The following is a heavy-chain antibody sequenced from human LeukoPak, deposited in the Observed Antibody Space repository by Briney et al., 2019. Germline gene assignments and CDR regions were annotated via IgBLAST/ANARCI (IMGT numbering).Heavy chain of an antibody. J-gene: IGHJ4*02. Sequence: GGSLRLSCAASGFTFSSYWMHWVRQAPGKGLVWVSRINSDGSSTSYADSVKGRFTISRDNAKNTLYLQMNSLRAEDTAVYYCARSPTYYDILTGYYPAYYFDYWGQGTLDTVSS. D-gene: IGHD3-9*01. V-gene: IGHV3-74*01. CDR1: GFTFSSYW. CDR2: INSDGSST. CDR3: ARSPTYYDILTGYYPAYYFDY.